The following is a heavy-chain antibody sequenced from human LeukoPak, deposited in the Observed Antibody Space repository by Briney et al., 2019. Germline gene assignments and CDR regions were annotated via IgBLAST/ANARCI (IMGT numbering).Heavy chain of an antibody. CDR2: IDNDGHGI. CDR1: GFTFSGYW. V-gene: IGHV3-74*03. CDR3: ATGGGWVPSFGVVTHIDV. Sequence: GGSLRLSCAASGFTFSGYWMHWVRQGPEKGLELVSRIDNDGHGILYADSVKGRFTTSRDNAKNTLYLQVNSLRFEDTAVYYCATGGGWVPSFGVVTHIDVWGKGTTVTASS. J-gene: IGHJ6*03. D-gene: IGHD3-3*01.